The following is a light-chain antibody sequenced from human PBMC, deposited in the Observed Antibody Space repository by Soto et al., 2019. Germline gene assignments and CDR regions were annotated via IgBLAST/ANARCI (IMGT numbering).Light chain of an antibody. J-gene: IGKJ4*01. Sequence: ALQMTQSPSSLSASVGDRVTITCRASQGIRSDLGWYQQKPGKAPKLLIYAASSLRSGVPSRFSGTGSGTDFTLTISSLQPEDFATYFCLQDFDYPRTFGGGTKVEIK. CDR1: QGIRSD. V-gene: IGKV1-6*01. CDR3: LQDFDYPRT. CDR2: AAS.